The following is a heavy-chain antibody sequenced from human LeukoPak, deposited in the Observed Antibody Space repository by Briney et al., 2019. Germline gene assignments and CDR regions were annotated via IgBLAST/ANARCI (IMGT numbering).Heavy chain of an antibody. CDR1: GFTFSSHA. CDR2: ISGNSIPT. Sequence: GGSLRLSCAASGFTFSSHAMRWVRQAPGGGLEWVSVISGNSIPTVYGDSVKGRFTISRDNSKNTLYLQMNSLRAEDTALYYCAKDTSAYGYYLSWFEARGQGTLGTVS. J-gene: IGHJ5*02. V-gene: IGHV3-23*01. D-gene: IGHD4-17*01. CDR3: AKDTSAYGYYLSWFEA.